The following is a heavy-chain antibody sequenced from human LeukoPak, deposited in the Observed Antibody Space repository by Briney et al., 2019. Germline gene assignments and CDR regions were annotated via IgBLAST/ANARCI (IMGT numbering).Heavy chain of an antibody. J-gene: IGHJ4*02. CDR3: ASAPGYYYDSSGYYYGFDY. D-gene: IGHD3-22*01. Sequence: GGSLRLSCAASGFTFSSYGMSWVRQAPGKGLEWVSAISGSGGSTYYADSVKGRFTISRDNSKNTLYLQMNSLRAEDTAVYYCASAPGYYYDSSGYYYGFDYWGQGTLVTVSS. V-gene: IGHV3-23*01. CDR1: GFTFSSYG. CDR2: ISGSGGST.